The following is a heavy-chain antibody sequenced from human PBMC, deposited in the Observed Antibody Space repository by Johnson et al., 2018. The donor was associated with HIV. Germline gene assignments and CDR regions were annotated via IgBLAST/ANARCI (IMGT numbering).Heavy chain of an antibody. CDR2: INSGGNTI. D-gene: IGHD1-7*01. J-gene: IGHJ3*02. Sequence: QMLLVESGGGLVKPGGSLRLSCAASGFTFSDYYMNWIRQAPGKGLEWVASINSGGNTIYYADSVKVRFTISRDNSKNTLYLQMNSLISEDTAVYYCAKDSGANWNYGAFDIWGQGTMVTVSS. CDR3: AKDSGANWNYGAFDI. CDR1: GFTFSDYY. V-gene: IGHV3-11*04.